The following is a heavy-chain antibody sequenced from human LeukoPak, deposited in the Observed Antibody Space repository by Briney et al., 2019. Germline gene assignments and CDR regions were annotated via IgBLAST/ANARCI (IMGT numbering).Heavy chain of an antibody. CDR3: ARDRYWYDILTGYFRRGDAFDI. D-gene: IGHD3-9*01. V-gene: IGHV3-23*01. Sequence: GGSLRLSCAASGFTFSSYAMSWVRQAPGKGLEWVSAISGSGGSTYYADSVKGRFTISRDNSKNTLYLQMNSLRAEDTAVYYCARDRYWYDILTGYFRRGDAFDIWGQGTMVTVSS. CDR1: GFTFSSYA. J-gene: IGHJ3*02. CDR2: ISGSGGST.